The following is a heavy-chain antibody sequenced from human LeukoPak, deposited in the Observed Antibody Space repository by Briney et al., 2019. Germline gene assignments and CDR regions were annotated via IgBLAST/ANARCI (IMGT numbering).Heavy chain of an antibody. CDR3: ARDLSLYCSGGSCYSLDY. V-gene: IGHV3-48*04. Sequence: GGSLRLSCAASGFSFSFHSMNWVRQAPGKGLEWISYITRDGSTIYYADSVKGRFTISRDNAKNSLYLQMNSLRAEDTAVYYCARDLSLYCSGGSCYSLDYWGQGTLVTVSS. D-gene: IGHD2-15*01. CDR1: GFSFSFHS. CDR2: ITRDGSTI. J-gene: IGHJ4*02.